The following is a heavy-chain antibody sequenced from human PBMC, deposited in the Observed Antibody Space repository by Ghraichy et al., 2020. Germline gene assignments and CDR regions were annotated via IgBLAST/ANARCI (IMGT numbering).Heavy chain of an antibody. D-gene: IGHD3-9*01. Sequence: GGSLRLSCAASGFTFSDYYMSWIRQAPGKGLEWVSYISSSGSTIYYADSVKGRFTISRDNAKNSLYLQMNSLRAEDTAVYYCARVMKTYYDILTGYYIFDYWGQGTLVTVSS. CDR2: ISSSGSTI. J-gene: IGHJ4*02. V-gene: IGHV3-11*01. CDR1: GFTFSDYY. CDR3: ARVMKTYYDILTGYYIFDY.